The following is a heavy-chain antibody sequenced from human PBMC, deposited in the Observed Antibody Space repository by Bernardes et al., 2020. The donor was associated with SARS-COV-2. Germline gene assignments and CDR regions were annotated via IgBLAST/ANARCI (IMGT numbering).Heavy chain of an antibody. V-gene: IGHV3-30*18. J-gene: IGHJ5*02. Sequence: GGSLRLSCSASGFTFSSVSMHWVRQAPGQGLEWVAIIANDGSDINYSDSVRGRFTISRDNSKNTLYLEMNNLRVDDTAVYFCANGLEAVFDYRFDPWGQGTLVTVSS. CDR3: ANGLEAVFDYRFDP. CDR1: GFTFSSVS. D-gene: IGHD5-12*01. CDR2: IANDGSDI.